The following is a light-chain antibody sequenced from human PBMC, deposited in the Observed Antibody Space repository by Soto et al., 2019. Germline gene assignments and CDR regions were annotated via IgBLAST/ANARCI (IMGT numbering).Light chain of an antibody. CDR2: AAS. Sequence: DIEMTQSPSSLSASVGDRVTITCRASQSISSYLNWYQQKPGKAPKLLIYAASSLQSGVPSRFSGSESGTDFPLTISILQPEDLATYYCQQRYSTPPSFGQGTKLEIK. CDR1: QSISSY. V-gene: IGKV1-39*01. CDR3: QQRYSTPPS. J-gene: IGKJ2*01.